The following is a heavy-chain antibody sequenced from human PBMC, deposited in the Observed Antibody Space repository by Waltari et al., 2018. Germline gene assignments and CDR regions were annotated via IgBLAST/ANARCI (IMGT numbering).Heavy chain of an antibody. V-gene: IGHV3-23*01. Sequence: EVQLLESGGGLVQPGGSLRLSCAASGFTFSSYAMSWVRQAPGKGLEWVSAISGSGGSTYYADSVKGRFTISRDNSKNTLYLQMNSLRAEDTAVYYCAKDPLYSSSWYVPWFDPWGQGTLVTVSS. CDR1: GFTFSSYA. CDR2: ISGSGGST. D-gene: IGHD6-13*01. CDR3: AKDPLYSSSWYVPWFDP. J-gene: IGHJ5*02.